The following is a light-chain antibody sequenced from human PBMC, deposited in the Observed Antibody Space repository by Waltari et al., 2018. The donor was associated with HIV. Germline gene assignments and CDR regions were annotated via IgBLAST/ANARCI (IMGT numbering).Light chain of an antibody. CDR2: NNN. J-gene: IGLJ7*01. CDR1: SSNIGTNT. Sequence: QSVLTQPPSASGTPGQRVTISCSGSSSNIGTNTVNWYQQFPGTAPKLLIYNNNQRPSGVPDRFSGSKSGTSASLAISGLQSEDEADYYCAAWDDSLTGPVFGGGTQLTVL. CDR3: AAWDDSLTGPV. V-gene: IGLV1-44*01.